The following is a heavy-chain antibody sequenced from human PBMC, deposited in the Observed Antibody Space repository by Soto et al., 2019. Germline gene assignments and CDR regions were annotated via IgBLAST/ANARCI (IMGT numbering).Heavy chain of an antibody. CDR1: GFTFSTYA. D-gene: IGHD2-15*01. Sequence: EVQLLESGGGLTQAGGFLRLSCAASGFTFSTYAMSWVRQAPGKGLEWVSAFSGSGDSTYYADSVKGRFTISRDNSKNTLYLHMNSLRAEDTAVYYCAKGSGHCSGGSCYAPTDYWGQGTLVTVSS. CDR3: AKGSGHCSGGSCYAPTDY. V-gene: IGHV3-23*01. CDR2: FSGSGDST. J-gene: IGHJ4*02.